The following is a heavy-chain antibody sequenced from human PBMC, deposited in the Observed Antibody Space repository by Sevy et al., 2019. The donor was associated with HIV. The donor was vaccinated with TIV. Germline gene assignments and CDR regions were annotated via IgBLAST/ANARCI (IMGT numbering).Heavy chain of an antibody. CDR1: GDSIGSSYY. V-gene: IGHV4-59*13. D-gene: IGHD6-25*01. J-gene: IGHJ6*02. Sequence: ETLSLTCTVSGDSIGSSYYWNWIRQSPGKGLEWIGYIVYSGTTNYNPSLKNRVTVSLDTSKNHFSLELTSVTAADTAVYYCAGEGGGDNGYYYSYYGMDVWGQGTTVTVSS. CDR2: IVYSGTT. CDR3: AGEGGGDNGYYYSYYGMDV.